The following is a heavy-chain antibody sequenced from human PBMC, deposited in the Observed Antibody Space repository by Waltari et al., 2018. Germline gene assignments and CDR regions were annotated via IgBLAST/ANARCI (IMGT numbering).Heavy chain of an antibody. CDR3: ATYIGASVGTAAFDV. D-gene: IGHD5-12*01. Sequence: GPGPVKPSETLSLTCSVSGGSIDTPKHYWSWIRQPPGQGLEWIGTIPYAGTTYTNPSLRSRLTMSRDTSKNQLSLTLGSMTAADTAVYYCATYIGASVGTAAFDVWGQGTMVTVSS. CDR1: GGSIDTPKHY. CDR2: IPYAGTT. V-gene: IGHV4-39*01. J-gene: IGHJ3*01.